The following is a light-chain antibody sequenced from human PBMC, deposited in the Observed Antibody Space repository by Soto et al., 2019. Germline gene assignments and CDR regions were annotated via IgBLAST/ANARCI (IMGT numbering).Light chain of an antibody. CDR1: SSDVGGYNF. Sequence: QSALTQPASVSGSPGQSITISCTGTSSDVGGYNFVTWYQQYPGKAPKLIIHDVTRRPSGVSNRFSGSKSGTTASLTISGLQAEDEADYFCCSYASSSSYVFGTGT. CDR3: CSYASSSSYV. CDR2: DVT. V-gene: IGLV2-14*01. J-gene: IGLJ1*01.